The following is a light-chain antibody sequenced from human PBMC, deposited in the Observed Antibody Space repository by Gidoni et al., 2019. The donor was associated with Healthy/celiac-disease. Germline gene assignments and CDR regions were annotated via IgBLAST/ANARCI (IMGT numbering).Light chain of an antibody. Sequence: DIQMTQSPSSLSASVGDRVTITCQESQDISNYLNWYQQKPGKAPKLLIYDASNLETGVPSRFSGSGSGTDFTFTISSLQPEDIATYYCQQYDNLALTFXGXTKVEIK. V-gene: IGKV1-33*01. J-gene: IGKJ4*01. CDR3: QQYDNLALT. CDR2: DAS. CDR1: QDISNY.